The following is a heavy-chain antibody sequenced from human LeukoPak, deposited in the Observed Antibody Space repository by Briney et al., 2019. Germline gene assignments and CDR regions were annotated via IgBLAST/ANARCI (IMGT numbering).Heavy chain of an antibody. J-gene: IGHJ4*02. V-gene: IGHV4-34*01. CDR2: INHSGST. D-gene: IGHD5-24*01. CDR1: GGSFSGYY. Sequence: SETLSLTCAVYGGSFSGYYWSWIRQPPGKGLEWTGEINHSGSTNYNPSLKSRVTISVDTSKNQFSLKLSSVTAADTAVYYCARGSIRDGYKTLPFDYWGQGTLVTVSS. CDR3: ARGSIRDGYKTLPFDY.